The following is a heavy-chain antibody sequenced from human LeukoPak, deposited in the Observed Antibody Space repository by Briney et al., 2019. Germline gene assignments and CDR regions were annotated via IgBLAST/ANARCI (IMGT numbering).Heavy chain of an antibody. CDR1: GLTLSIYW. D-gene: IGHD5-12*01. J-gene: IGHJ4*02. CDR2: INSDGTST. Sequence: GGSVTLFCAVSGLTLSIYWTQWARQAPAEGLVWVSRINSDGTSTACAVSVRRRFTMSRDSAKTTLYLQMNSLRAEDTAVYYCVREGVATDFDYWGQGTLVTVSS. CDR3: VREGVATDFDY. V-gene: IGHV3-74*01.